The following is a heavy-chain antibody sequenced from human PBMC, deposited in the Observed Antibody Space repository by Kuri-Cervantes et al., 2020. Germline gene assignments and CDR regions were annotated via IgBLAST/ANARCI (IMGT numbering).Heavy chain of an antibody. Sequence: SETLSLTCTVSGGSISSSSYYWGWIRQPPGKGLEWIGYIYYSGSTNYNPSLKSRVTISVDTSKNQFSLKLSSVTAADTAVYYCARAGHYYDSSGEYYFDYWGQGTLVTVSS. CDR3: ARAGHYYDSSGEYYFDY. CDR2: IYYSGST. D-gene: IGHD3-22*01. J-gene: IGHJ4*02. V-gene: IGHV4-61*05. CDR1: GGSISSSSYY.